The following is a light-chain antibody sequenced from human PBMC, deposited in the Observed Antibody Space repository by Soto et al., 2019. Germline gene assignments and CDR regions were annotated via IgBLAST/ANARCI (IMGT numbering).Light chain of an antibody. J-gene: IGKJ4*01. CDR3: QQYNSYLLT. Sequence: DIQMTQSPSTLSASVGDRVTITCRASQSISSWLAWYQQKPGKAPKLLIYDASSLESGVPSRFSGSGSGTEFTLTISSLQPDDFATYYCQQYNSYLLTVGGGTKVDIK. CDR1: QSISSW. V-gene: IGKV1-5*01. CDR2: DAS.